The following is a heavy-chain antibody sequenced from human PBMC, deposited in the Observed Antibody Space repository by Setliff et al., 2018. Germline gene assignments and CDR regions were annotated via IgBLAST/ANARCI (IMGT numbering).Heavy chain of an antibody. D-gene: IGHD3-3*01. CDR1: GGSISSGSYY. CDR3: AREKGDPNYNFWSGFPLDY. J-gene: IGHJ4*02. CDR2: IYTSGST. Sequence: SETLSLTCTVSGGSISSGSYYWSWIRQPAGKGLEWIGRIYTSGSTNCNPFLKSRVTISVDTSKNQFSLKLSSVTAADTAVYYCAREKGDPNYNFWSGFPLDYWGQGTLVTVSS. V-gene: IGHV4-61*02.